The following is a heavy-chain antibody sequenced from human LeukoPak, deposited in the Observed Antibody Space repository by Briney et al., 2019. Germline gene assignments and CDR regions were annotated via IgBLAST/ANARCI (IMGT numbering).Heavy chain of an antibody. J-gene: IGHJ6*03. Sequence: GASVKVSCKASGYTFTGYYMHWVRQAPGQGLEWMGWINPNSGGTNYAQKFQGRVTMTRDTSISTAYMELSRLRSDDTAVYYCARGREVYGDPGSYMDVWGKGTTVTISS. V-gene: IGHV1-2*02. CDR2: INPNSGGT. D-gene: IGHD4-17*01. CDR1: GYTFTGYY. CDR3: ARGREVYGDPGSYMDV.